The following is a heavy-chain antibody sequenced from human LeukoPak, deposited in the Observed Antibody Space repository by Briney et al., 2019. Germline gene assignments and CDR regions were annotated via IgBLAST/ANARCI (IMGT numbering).Heavy chain of an antibody. J-gene: IGHJ4*02. D-gene: IGHD6-13*01. V-gene: IGHV3-30*02. CDR2: IRYDGSNK. CDR1: GFTFSSYG. Sequence: PGGSLRLSCAASGFTFSSYGMHWVRQAPGKGLGGVAFIRYDGSNKYYADSVKGRFTISRDNSKNTLYLQMNSLRAEDTAVYYCAKDGNAAVGRWGQGTLVTVSS. CDR3: AKDGNAAVGR.